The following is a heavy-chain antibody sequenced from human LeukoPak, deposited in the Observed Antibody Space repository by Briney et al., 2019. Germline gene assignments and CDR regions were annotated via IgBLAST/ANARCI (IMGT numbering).Heavy chain of an antibody. V-gene: IGHV3-72*01. CDR2: SRNRAHSYTT. J-gene: IGHJ4*02. D-gene: IGHD3-10*01. CDR1: GFTFSDHY. CDR3: VALIRGLGY. Sequence: GGSLRLSCSVSGFTFSDHYMDWVRQAPGKGLDWVGRSRNRAHSYTTEYAASVKGRFTVSRADSENLLFLQMNSLKTDDTAVYYCVALIRGLGYWGRGTLVTVSS.